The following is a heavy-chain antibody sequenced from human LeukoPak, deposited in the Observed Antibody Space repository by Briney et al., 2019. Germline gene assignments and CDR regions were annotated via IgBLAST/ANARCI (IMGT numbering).Heavy chain of an antibody. Sequence: GGSLRLSCAASGFTFSSYWMSWVRQAPGKGLEWVANIKQDGSEKYYVDSVKGRFTISRDNAKNSLYLQMNSLRAEDTAVYYCARVRSAMVTGYFDYWGQGTLATVSS. CDR3: ARVRSAMVTGYFDY. V-gene: IGHV3-7*01. J-gene: IGHJ4*02. CDR2: IKQDGSEK. CDR1: GFTFSSYW. D-gene: IGHD5-18*01.